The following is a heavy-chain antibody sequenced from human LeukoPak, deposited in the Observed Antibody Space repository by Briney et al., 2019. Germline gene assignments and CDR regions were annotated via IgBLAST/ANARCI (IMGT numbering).Heavy chain of an antibody. CDR3: AKDAEYSSGSYYWVY. J-gene: IGHJ4*02. CDR1: GFIFSNYA. V-gene: IGHV3-23*01. CDR2: ISGSGDST. Sequence: PGGSLRLSCAASGFIFSNYAMSWVRQAPGKGLEWVSGISGSGDSTYYADSVKGRFTISRDNSKNTLYLQMNSLRADDTAVYYCAKDAEYSSGSYYWVYWGQGTLVTVSS. D-gene: IGHD3-10*01.